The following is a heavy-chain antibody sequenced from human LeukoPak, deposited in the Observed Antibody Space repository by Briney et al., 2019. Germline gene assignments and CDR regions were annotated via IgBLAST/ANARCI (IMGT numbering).Heavy chain of an antibody. CDR1: GYTFTGYY. CDR3: ARDFLGYCSGGSCYPLDY. D-gene: IGHD2-15*01. V-gene: IGHV1-2*06. CDR2: INPNSGGT. Sequence: APVKVSCKASGYTFTGYYMHWVRQAPGQGLEWMGRINPNSGGTNYAQKFQGRVTMTRDTSISTAYMELSRLRSDDTAVYYCARDFLGYCSGGSCYPLDYWGQGTLVTVSS. J-gene: IGHJ4*02.